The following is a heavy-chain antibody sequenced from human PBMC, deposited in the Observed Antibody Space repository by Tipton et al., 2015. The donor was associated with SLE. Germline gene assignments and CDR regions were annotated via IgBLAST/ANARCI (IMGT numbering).Heavy chain of an antibody. CDR3: VREGYCSGGRCPHDAFDL. V-gene: IGHV3-33*01. CDR2: IWHDGTNE. D-gene: IGHD2-15*01. Sequence: QLVQSGGGVVQPGGSLRLSCAASGFSFDSYGMHWVRQAPGKGLEWVTLIWHDGTNEDYEDSVKGRFTISRDNSKSTVYLQMDSLRTEDTAVYFCVREGYCSGGRCPHDAFDLWGHGTFVTVSS. CDR1: GFSFDSYG. J-gene: IGHJ3*01.